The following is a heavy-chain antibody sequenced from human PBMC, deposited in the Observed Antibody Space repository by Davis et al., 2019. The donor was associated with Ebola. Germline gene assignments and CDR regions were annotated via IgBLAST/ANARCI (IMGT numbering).Heavy chain of an antibody. J-gene: IGHJ6*02. D-gene: IGHD2-21*02. CDR1: GGSFSGYY. CDR2: INHSGST. V-gene: IGHV4-34*01. CDR3: ARDRCGGDCQINYYGMDV. Sequence: PSETLSLTCAVYGGSFSGYYWSWIRQPPGKGLEWIGEINHSGSTNYNPSLKSRVTISVDTSKNQFSLKLSSVTAADTAVYYCARDRCGGDCQINYYGMDVWGQGTTVTVSS.